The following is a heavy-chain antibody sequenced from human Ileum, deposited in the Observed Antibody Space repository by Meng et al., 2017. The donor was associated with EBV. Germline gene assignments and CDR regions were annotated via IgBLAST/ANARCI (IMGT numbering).Heavy chain of an antibody. CDR2: MNPKTGTA. J-gene: IGHJ4*02. D-gene: IGHD5-24*01. CDR3: VRTLERGDY. V-gene: IGHV1-8*01. CDR1: GDPFTNYD. Sequence: QVQLVQSGGEVKKPGASRKASCKASGDPFTNYDISWVRQATGQGLEWMGWMNPKTGTAHYAQKFQGRVSMTRDTSITTAYMELSSLTSEDTAVYYCVRTLERGDYWGQGTLVTVSS.